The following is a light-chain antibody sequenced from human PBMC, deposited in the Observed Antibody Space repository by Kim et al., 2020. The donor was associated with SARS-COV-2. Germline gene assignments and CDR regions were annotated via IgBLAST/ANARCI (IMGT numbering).Light chain of an antibody. CDR3: QQYGT. J-gene: IGKJ1*01. Sequence: GDRVTITCRASQSISSWLAWYQKKPGKAPKLLIYDASSLESGVPSRVSGSGSGTEFTLTISSQQPDDFATYYCQQYGTFGQGTKVDIK. V-gene: IGKV1-5*01. CDR1: QSISSW. CDR2: DAS.